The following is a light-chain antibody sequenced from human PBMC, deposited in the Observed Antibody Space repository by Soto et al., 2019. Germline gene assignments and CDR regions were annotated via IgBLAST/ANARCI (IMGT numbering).Light chain of an antibody. J-gene: IGKJ5*01. CDR2: DAS. V-gene: IGKV3-11*01. CDR3: QQRSNWPPT. Sequence: EIVLTQSPATPSLSPGERATLSCRASQSVSSYLAWYQQKLGQAPRLLIYDASNRATGIPARFSGSGSGTDFTLTISSLEPEDFAVYYCQQRSNWPPTFGQGTRLEIK. CDR1: QSVSSY.